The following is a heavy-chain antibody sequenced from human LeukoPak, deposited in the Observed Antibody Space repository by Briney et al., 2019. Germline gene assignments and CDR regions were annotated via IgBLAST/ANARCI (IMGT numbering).Heavy chain of an antibody. CDR2: FDPEYVET. V-gene: IGHV1-24*01. J-gene: IGHJ2*01. D-gene: IGHD5-24*01. CDR3: VSDRSDGGYAESNGYPTFDL. CDR1: GYALSESS. Sequence: ASVKVSCKVSGYALSESSIHWVRQTPGEGFEWMGGFDPEYVETTYAQKFRGRVTMTEDTSTDTAYMKLINLRSDDTAVYYCVSDRSDGGYAESNGYPTFDLWGRGTLVTVSS.